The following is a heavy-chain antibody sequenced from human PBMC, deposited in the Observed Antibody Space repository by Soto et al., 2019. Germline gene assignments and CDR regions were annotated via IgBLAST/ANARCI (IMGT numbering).Heavy chain of an antibody. V-gene: IGHV3-48*03. J-gene: IGHJ4*02. Sequence: EVQLVESGGGLVQPGGSLRLSCAASGFSFSSYEMNWVRQAPGKGLEWISYISSSGSTMYYTDSVKGRFTISRDNAKNSLYLQMNSLRAEDTAVYYCARVHRSSSAPSYWGQGTLVTVSS. D-gene: IGHD6-6*01. CDR3: ARVHRSSSAPSY. CDR2: ISSSGSTM. CDR1: GFSFSSYE.